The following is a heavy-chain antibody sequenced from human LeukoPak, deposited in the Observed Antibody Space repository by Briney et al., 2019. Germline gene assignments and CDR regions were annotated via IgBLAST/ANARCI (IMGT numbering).Heavy chain of an antibody. Sequence: ASVKVSCKASGYTFTGYYMHWVRQAPGQGLEWMGWINPNSGGTNYAQKFQGRVTMTRDTSISTAYMELSRLRSDDTAVYYCARAAPIIVYSSSLFDPWGQGTLVTVSS. D-gene: IGHD6-6*01. CDR3: ARAAPIIVYSSSLFDP. J-gene: IGHJ5*02. CDR1: GYTFTGYY. CDR2: INPNSGGT. V-gene: IGHV1-2*02.